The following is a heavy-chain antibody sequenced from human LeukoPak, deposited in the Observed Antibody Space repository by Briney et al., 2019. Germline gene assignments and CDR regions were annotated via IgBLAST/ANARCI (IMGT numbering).Heavy chain of an antibody. D-gene: IGHD5-24*01. CDR3: ARAGEMNWFDP. CDR2: IIPIFGIT. V-gene: IGHV1-69*04. J-gene: IGHJ5*02. Sequence: SVKVSCNASGGTFSSYDISWVRQAPGQGLEWMGRIIPIFGITNYAQKFQGRVTITADKSTSTAYMELSSLRSEDTAVYYCARAGEMNWFDPWGQGTLVTVSS. CDR1: GGTFSSYD.